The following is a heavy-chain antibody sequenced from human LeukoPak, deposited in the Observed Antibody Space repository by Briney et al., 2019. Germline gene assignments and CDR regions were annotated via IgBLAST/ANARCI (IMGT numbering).Heavy chain of an antibody. D-gene: IGHD3-10*01. V-gene: IGHV3-33*01. J-gene: IGHJ5*02. CDR3: ARDQMVRGVIPDSCRFDP. Sequence: GGSLRLSCAASGFTFSSYGMHWVRQAPGKGLEWVAVIWYDGSNKYYADSVKGRFTISRDNSKNTLYLQMNSLRAEDTAVHYCARDQMVRGVIPDSCRFDPWGQGTLVTVSS. CDR1: GFTFSSYG. CDR2: IWYDGSNK.